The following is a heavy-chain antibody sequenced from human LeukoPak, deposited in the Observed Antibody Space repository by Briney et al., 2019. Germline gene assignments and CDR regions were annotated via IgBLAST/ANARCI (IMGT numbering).Heavy chain of an antibody. CDR1: GFTFSSYG. CDR3: AKGVREYCSSTSCYTKGHYYYYYMDV. Sequence: GGSLRLSCAASGFTFSSYGMHWVRQAPGKGLEWVAVIWYDGSNKYYADSVKGRFTISRDNSKNTLYLQMNSLRAEDTAVYYCAKGVREYCSSTSCYTKGHYYYYYMDVWGKGTTVTVSS. CDR2: IWYDGSNK. V-gene: IGHV3-33*06. J-gene: IGHJ6*03. D-gene: IGHD2-2*02.